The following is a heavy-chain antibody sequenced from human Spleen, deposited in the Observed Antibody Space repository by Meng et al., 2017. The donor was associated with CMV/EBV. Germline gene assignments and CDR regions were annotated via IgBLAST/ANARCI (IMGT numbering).Heavy chain of an antibody. D-gene: IGHD2-2*01. CDR2: MYYGGRT. CDR1: GGSISSDNYY. V-gene: IGHV4-39*07. Sequence: SETLSLTCSVSGGSISSDNYYWGWIRQPPGKGLEWIGSMYYGGRTNYNPSLKSRVTISVDTSKKEVSLKLSSVTAADTAVYYCARDRVVPAAIYYYYGMDVWGQGTTVTVSS. CDR3: ARDRVVPAAIYYYYGMDV. J-gene: IGHJ6*02.